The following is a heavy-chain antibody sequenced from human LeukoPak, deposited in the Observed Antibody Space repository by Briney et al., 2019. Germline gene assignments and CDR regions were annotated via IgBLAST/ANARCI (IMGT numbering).Heavy chain of an antibody. J-gene: IGHJ6*03. Sequence: GGSLRPSCAASRFTFNRYSMSWVRQAPGKGLRWVSSISASGGGTHYASSVRGRFSISRDNSKDTVFLQMNGLRAEDTAIYYCAKWDENFYYMDVWGQGTTVTVSS. CDR3: AKWDENFYYMDV. V-gene: IGHV3-23*01. CDR1: RFTFNRYS. CDR2: ISASGGGT. D-gene: IGHD1-26*01.